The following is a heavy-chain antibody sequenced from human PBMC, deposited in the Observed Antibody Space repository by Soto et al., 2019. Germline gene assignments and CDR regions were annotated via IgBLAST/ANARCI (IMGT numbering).Heavy chain of an antibody. J-gene: IGHJ4*02. CDR3: AKDNGMTTIIDYFDY. CDR2: ISDSGGST. CDR1: GFTFSIYA. V-gene: IGHV3-23*01. D-gene: IGHD4-4*01. Sequence: EVQLLESGGGLVQPGGFLRLSCAASGFTFSIYAMSWVRQAPGKGLEWVSAISDSGGSTYYADSVKGRFTISRDNSKNTLFLQMNSLRAEDTAVYYCAKDNGMTTIIDYFDYWGQGALVTVSS.